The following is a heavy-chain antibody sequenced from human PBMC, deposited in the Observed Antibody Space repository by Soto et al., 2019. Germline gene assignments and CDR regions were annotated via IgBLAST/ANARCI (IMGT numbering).Heavy chain of an antibody. CDR3: AKYSSGTYPFFDQ. CDR1: GGSISSSTFY. Sequence: PSETLSLTCTVSGGSISSSTFYWGWIRQPPGKGLEWIGSVYYDGTTYYNPSLRSRVTISVDTSKNQFSLKMSSVTAADTAIYYCAKYSSGTYPFFDQWGQGTLVTVSS. D-gene: IGHD3-10*01. V-gene: IGHV4-39*01. J-gene: IGHJ4*02. CDR2: VYYDGTT.